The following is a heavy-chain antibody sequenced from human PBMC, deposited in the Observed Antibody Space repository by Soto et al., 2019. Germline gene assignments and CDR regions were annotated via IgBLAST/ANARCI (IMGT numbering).Heavy chain of an antibody. V-gene: IGHV6-1*01. D-gene: IGHD2-2*01. J-gene: IGHJ5*02. CDR2: TYYRSKWYN. CDR3: ARDVGWSSNSLYYELWLVP. CDR1: GDSVSSNSAA. Sequence: PSQTLSLTCAISGDSVSSNSAAWNWIRQSPSRGLEWLGRTYYRSKWYNDYAVSVKSRITINPDTSKNQFSLQLNSVIPEDPAVYYCARDVGWSSNSLYYELWLVPWGQGTLVTVAS.